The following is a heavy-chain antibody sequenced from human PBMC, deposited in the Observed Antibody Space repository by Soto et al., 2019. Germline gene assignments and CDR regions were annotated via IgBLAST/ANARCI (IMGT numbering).Heavy chain of an antibody. CDR3: VRVVAIPGYPDN. CDR1: GATFSSYA. V-gene: IGHV1-69*14. J-gene: IGHJ4*02. D-gene: IGHD5-12*01. Sequence: QVQLVQSGAEVRQPACSVKVSCKSSGATFSSYAITWERQAPGQGLEWMGGIVPTVDTSTYAQKFQGRVTITADKFTNTVYMELSSLRSDDTAVYYCVRVVAIPGYPDNWGQGTLVTVSS. CDR2: IVPTVDTS.